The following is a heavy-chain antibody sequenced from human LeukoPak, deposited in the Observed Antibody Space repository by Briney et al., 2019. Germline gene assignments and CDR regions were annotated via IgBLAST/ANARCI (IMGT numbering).Heavy chain of an antibody. V-gene: IGHV4-59*01. D-gene: IGHD1-14*01. CDR3: ARAPSRGPNLRIFDY. CDR1: GGSISSYY. J-gene: IGHJ4*02. Sequence: SETLSLTCTVSGGSISSYYWSWIRQPPGKGLEWIGYIYYSGSTNYNPSLKSRVTISVDTSKNQFSLKLSSVTAADTAVYYCARAPSRGPNLRIFDYWGQGPLVTVSS. CDR2: IYYSGST.